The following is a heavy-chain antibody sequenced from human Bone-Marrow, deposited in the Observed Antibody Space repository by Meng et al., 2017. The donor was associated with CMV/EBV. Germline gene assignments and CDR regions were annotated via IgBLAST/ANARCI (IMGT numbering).Heavy chain of an antibody. Sequence: SGGTFSSYAISWVRQAPGQGLEWVGGIIPIFGTANYAQKFQGRVTITADESTSTAYMELSSLRSEDTAVYYCASQLLKYYYYYGMDVWGQGTTVTVSS. CDR1: GGTFSSYA. J-gene: IGHJ6*02. CDR3: ASQLLKYYYYYGMDV. D-gene: IGHD2-2*01. CDR2: IIPIFGTA. V-gene: IGHV1-69*01.